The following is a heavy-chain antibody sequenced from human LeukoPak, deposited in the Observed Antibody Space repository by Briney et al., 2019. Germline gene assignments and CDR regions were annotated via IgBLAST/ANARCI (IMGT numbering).Heavy chain of an antibody. J-gene: IGHJ5*02. Sequence: KASETLSLTCTVSGGSISSGGYDWGWLRQHPGKGLEWIGYIYYSGSTYYNPSLKSRVTISVDTSKNQFSLKLSSVTAADTAVYYCARDRVRGVITYAGFDPWGQGTLVTVSS. CDR3: ARDRVRGVITYAGFDP. CDR2: IYYSGST. CDR1: GGSISSGGYD. D-gene: IGHD3-10*01. V-gene: IGHV4-31*03.